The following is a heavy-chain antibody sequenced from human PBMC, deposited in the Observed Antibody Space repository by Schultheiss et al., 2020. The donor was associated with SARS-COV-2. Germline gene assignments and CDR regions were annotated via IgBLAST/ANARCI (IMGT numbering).Heavy chain of an antibody. V-gene: IGHV3-21*01. CDR3: ARVRMYNWNYFDY. D-gene: IGHD1-20*01. J-gene: IGHJ4*02. Sequence: GGSLRLSCAASGFTFSSYAMSWVRQAPGKGLEWVSSISSSSSYIYYADSVKGRFTISRDNAKNSLYLQMNSLRAEDTAVYYCARVRMYNWNYFDYWGQGTLVTVSS. CDR1: GFTFSSYA. CDR2: ISSSSSYI.